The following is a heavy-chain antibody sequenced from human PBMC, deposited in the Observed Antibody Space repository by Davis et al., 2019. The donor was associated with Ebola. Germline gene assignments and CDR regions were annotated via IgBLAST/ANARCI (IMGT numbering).Heavy chain of an antibody. V-gene: IGHV4-59*12. CDR1: GGSISSYY. CDR2: IYYSGST. D-gene: IGHD2-15*01. J-gene: IGHJ6*02. CDR3: ARTRVVAATSFYYYYYGMDV. Sequence: SETLSLTCTVSGGSISSYYWSWIRQPPGKGLEWIGYIYYSGSTNYNPSLKSRVTISVDTSKNQFSLKLSSVTAADTAVYYCARTRVVAATSFYYYYYGMDVWGQGTTVTVSS.